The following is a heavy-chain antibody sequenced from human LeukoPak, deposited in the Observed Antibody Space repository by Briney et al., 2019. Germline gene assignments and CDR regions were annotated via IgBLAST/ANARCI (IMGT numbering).Heavy chain of an antibody. Sequence: PGGSLRLSCAASGFTFDDYAMHWVRQAPGKGLEWVSGISWNSGSIGYADSVKGRFTISRDNAKNSLYLQMNSLRAEDTALYYCAKANRVGATYYYYGMDVWGQGTTVTVSS. CDR3: AKANRVGATYYYYGMDV. D-gene: IGHD1-26*01. V-gene: IGHV3-9*01. CDR1: GFTFDDYA. CDR2: ISWNSGSI. J-gene: IGHJ6*02.